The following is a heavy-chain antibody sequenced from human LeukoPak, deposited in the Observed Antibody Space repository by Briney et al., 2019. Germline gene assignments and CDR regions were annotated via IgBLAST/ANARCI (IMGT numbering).Heavy chain of an antibody. Sequence: GESLKISGQGYGSPFTSNWIGWVRQLPGKGLEWMGIIYPRDSDTVYSPSFQGQVIMSVDKSISTAYLQWSSLKASDTAIYFCARRDYGGHAAYFDYWGQGTLVTVSS. D-gene: IGHD4-23*01. V-gene: IGHV5-51*01. J-gene: IGHJ4*02. CDR1: GSPFTSNW. CDR2: IYPRDSDT. CDR3: ARRDYGGHAAYFDY.